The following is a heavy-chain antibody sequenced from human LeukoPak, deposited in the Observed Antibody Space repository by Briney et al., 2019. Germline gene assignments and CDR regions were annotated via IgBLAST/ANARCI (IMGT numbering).Heavy chain of an antibody. V-gene: IGHV1-69*05. CDR1: GGTFSSYA. J-gene: IGHJ4*02. CDR2: IIPIFGTA. Sequence: SVKVSCKASGGTFSSYAISWVRQAPGQGLEWMGGIIPIFGTANYAQKFQGRVTITTDESTSTAYMELSSLRSEDTAVYYCARGHWLQYYFDYWGQGTLVTVSS. D-gene: IGHD5-24*01. CDR3: ARGHWLQYYFDY.